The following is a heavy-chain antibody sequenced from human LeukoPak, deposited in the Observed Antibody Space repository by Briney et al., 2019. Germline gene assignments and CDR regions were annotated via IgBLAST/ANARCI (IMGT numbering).Heavy chain of an antibody. CDR2: IIPIFGTA. CDR1: GGAFSGYA. Sequence: ASVKVSCKASGGAFSGYAISWVRQAPGQGLEWMGGIIPIFGTANYAQKFQGRVTITADESTSTAYMELSSLRSEDTAVYYCARGGSSTLSWFDPWGQGTLVTVSS. CDR3: ARGGSSTLSWFDP. D-gene: IGHD2-2*01. V-gene: IGHV1-69*13. J-gene: IGHJ5*02.